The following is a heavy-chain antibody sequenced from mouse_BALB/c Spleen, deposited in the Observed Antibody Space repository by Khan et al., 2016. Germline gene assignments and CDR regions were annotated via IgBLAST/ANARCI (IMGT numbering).Heavy chain of an antibody. CDR3: ASYDVNYDYFDF. CDR2: IDPENGNT. J-gene: IGHJ2*01. Sequence: VQLKESGAELVRPGALVKLSCKASGFNIKDYYIHWVKQRPEQGLEWIGWIDPENGNTIYDPKFQDKATITADTSSNTASLQLRSLTSEDTAVYYCASYDVNYDYFDFWGQGPTLTVSS. V-gene: IGHV14-1*02. D-gene: IGHD2-3*01. CDR1: GFNIKDYY.